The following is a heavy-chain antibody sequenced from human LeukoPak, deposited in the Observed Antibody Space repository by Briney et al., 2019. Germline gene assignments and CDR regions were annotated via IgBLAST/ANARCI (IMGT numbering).Heavy chain of an antibody. J-gene: IGHJ5*02. CDR1: GGSISSYY. CDR3: ARHTRITMVRGAIRWFDP. CDR2: IYYSGST. D-gene: IGHD3-10*01. V-gene: IGHV4-59*08. Sequence: PSETLSLTCTVSGGSISSYYWSGLRQPPGKGLEWIGYIYYSGSTNYNPSLKCRVTISVDTSKYQFSLKLSSVTAAVTAVYYCARHTRITMVRGAIRWFDPWGQGTLVTVSS.